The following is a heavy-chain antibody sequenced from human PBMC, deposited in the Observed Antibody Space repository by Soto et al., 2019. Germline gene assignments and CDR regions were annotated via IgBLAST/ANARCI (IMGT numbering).Heavy chain of an antibody. J-gene: IGHJ4*02. V-gene: IGHV4-59*01. D-gene: IGHD3-9*01. CDR1: GGSISIYY. CDR3: ARALSYHDVLTGRGWVFYFDY. Sequence: SETLSLTCTVSGGSISIYYWTWIRQPPGRGLEWIGDIYYSGNTNYNPSLRSRVTISVDTSRSQFSLELKSVTTADTAVYYCARALSYHDVLTGRGWVFYFDYWGQGALVTV. CDR2: IYYSGNT.